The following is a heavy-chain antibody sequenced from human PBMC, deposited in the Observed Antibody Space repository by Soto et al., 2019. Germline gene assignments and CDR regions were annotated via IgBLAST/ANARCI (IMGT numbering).Heavy chain of an antibody. CDR3: ASDDYRIVVCCNGY. CDR2: ISYDGRNE. Sequence: GSVRLSCSASTFTFVSYSIGFCGPAQWKWREWLSFISYDGRNEYYADSVKGRFTVSRDSSENTLYLQIHTLKPEATAVYYCASDDYRIVVCCNGYWGQGTLVNLPS. CDR1: TFTFVSYS. J-gene: IGHJ4*03. V-gene: IGHV3-30*08. D-gene: IGHD2-15*01.